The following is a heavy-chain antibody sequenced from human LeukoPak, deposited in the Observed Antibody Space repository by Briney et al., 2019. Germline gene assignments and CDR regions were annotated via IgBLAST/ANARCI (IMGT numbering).Heavy chain of an antibody. J-gene: IGHJ3*02. CDR1: GGSISSSSYY. CDR2: IYYSGST. D-gene: IGHD1-26*01. CDR3: ARVDRGSYLRKGSYAFDI. Sequence: PSETLSLTCTVSGGSISSSSYYWGWIRQPPGKGLEWIGSIYYSGSTYYNPSLKSRVTISVDTSKNQFSLKLSSVTAADTAVYYCARVDRGSYLRKGSYAFDIWGQGAMVTVSS. V-gene: IGHV4-39*07.